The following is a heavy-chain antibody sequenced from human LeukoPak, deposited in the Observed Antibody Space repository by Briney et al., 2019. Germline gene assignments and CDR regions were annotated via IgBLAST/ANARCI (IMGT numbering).Heavy chain of an antibody. Sequence: GGSLRLSCAASGFTFSSYAMSWVRRAPGKGLEWVSAISGSAGSTYYADSVKGRFTISRDNSKNTLYLQMNSLRAEDTAVYYCAKDKGVAGHDYWGQGTLVTVSS. J-gene: IGHJ4*02. CDR1: GFTFSSYA. CDR3: AKDKGVAGHDY. D-gene: IGHD3-3*01. CDR2: ISGSAGST. V-gene: IGHV3-23*01.